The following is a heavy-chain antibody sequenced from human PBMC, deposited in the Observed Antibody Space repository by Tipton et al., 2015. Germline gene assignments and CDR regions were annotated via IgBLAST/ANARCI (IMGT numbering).Heavy chain of an antibody. CDR1: GGSISSPTYY. CDR3: ARVGYYYGSGSYYHYYYYYGMDV. D-gene: IGHD3-10*01. V-gene: IGHV4-61*01. J-gene: IGHJ6*02. Sequence: TLSLTCTVSGGSISSPTYYWGWIRQPPGKGLEWIGEIHHGGSTNYSPSLKSRVTISVDTSKNQFSLKLSSVTAADTAVYYCARVGYYYGSGSYYHYYYYYGMDVWGQGTTVTVSS. CDR2: IHHGGST.